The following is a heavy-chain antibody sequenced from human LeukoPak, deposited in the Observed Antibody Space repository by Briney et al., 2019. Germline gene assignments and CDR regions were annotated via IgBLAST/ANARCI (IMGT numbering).Heavy chain of an antibody. V-gene: IGHV1-2*04. CDR3: ARAESDDFWSGYEGYYFDY. D-gene: IGHD3-3*01. Sequence: ASVKVSCKASGYSFTSNYMHWVRQAPGQGLEWMGWINPNSGGTNYAQKFQGWVTMTRDTSISTAYMELSRLRSDDTAVYYCARAESDDFWSGYEGYYFDYWGQGTLVTVSS. J-gene: IGHJ4*02. CDR1: GYSFTSNY. CDR2: INPNSGGT.